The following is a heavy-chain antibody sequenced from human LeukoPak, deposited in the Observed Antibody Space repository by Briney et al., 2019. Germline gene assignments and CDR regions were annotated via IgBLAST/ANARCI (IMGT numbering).Heavy chain of an antibody. CDR3: AKSPIQLWFFDY. CDR1: GFTFSSYA. CDR2: ISGSGGST. J-gene: IGHJ4*02. D-gene: IGHD5-18*01. V-gene: IGHV3-23*01. Sequence: QPGGSLRLSCAASGFTFSSYAMNWVRQAPGKGLEWVSGISGSGGSTHYADSVKGRFTISRDNSKNTLYLQMNSLRAEDTAVYYCAKSPIQLWFFDYWGQGTLVTVSS.